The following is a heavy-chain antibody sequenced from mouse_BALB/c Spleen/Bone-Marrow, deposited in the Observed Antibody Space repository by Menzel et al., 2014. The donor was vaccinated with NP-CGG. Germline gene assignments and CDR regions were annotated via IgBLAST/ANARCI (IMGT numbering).Heavy chain of an antibody. D-gene: IGHD2-4*01. CDR2: ISYSGST. CDR3: ARWGDYDGYFDV. V-gene: IGHV3-8*02. CDR1: GDSITSGY. J-gene: IGHJ1*01. Sequence: EVQRVESGPSLVKPSQTLSLTCSVTGDSITSGYWNWIRKFPGNKLEYMGYISYSGSTYYNPSLKSRISITRDTSKNQYYLQLNSVTTEDTATYYCARWGDYDGYFDVWGAGTTVTVSS.